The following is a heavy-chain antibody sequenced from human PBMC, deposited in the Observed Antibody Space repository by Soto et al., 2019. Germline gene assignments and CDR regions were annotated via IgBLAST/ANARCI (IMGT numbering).Heavy chain of an antibody. D-gene: IGHD3-10*01. J-gene: IGHJ6*02. CDR1: GFPVSNKY. CDR3: ARGGSGYYYGLDV. Sequence: EVQLVETGGGLIQPGGSLRLSCAASGFPVSNKYMSWFRKAPGKGLEWISVIFSGGETYYADSVKGRFTISRDNSKNTLYLQMSSLRADDTAMYYCARGGSGYYYGLDVWGQGTTVTVSS. CDR2: IFSGGET. V-gene: IGHV3-53*02.